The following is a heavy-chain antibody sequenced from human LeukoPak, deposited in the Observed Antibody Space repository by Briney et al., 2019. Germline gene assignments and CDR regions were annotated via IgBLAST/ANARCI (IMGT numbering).Heavy chain of an antibody. J-gene: IGHJ4*02. D-gene: IGHD5-12*01. Sequence: TGGSLRLSCAASGFTFSSYSMNWVRQAPGKGLEWVSYISSSSSTIYYADSVKGRFTISRDNAKNSLYLQMNSLRAEDTAVYYCARGPARRGSAFDCWGQGALVIVSS. CDR3: ARGPARRGSAFDC. V-gene: IGHV3-48*01. CDR1: GFTFSSYS. CDR2: ISSSSSTI.